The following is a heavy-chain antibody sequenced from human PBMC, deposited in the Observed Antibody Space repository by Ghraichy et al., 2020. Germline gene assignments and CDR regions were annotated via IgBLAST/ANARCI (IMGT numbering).Heavy chain of an antibody. CDR3: ARSRGGARPDVMVV. Sequence: ASVKVSCRGSGYTFCSSDICWVRQAPGQGLEWMGGISVYTGHTDYAQKLQGRVTMTADKSRSTAYMELKNLTSDDTAVYYCARSRGGARPDVMVVWGERTTLTVSS. CDR2: ISVYTGHT. J-gene: IGHJ6*02. V-gene: IGHV1-18*01. CDR1: GYTFCSSD.